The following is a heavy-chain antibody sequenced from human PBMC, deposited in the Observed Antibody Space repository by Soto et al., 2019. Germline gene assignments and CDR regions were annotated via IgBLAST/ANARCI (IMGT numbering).Heavy chain of an antibody. D-gene: IGHD1-26*01. Sequence: EVQLVESGGGLVQPGGSLRLSCAASGFTFRRYWMHWVRQAPGKGLVWVSRINTDGTSTSYADSVKGRFTISRDNXKNTLYVQMNSLRAEDTAVYYCAREIVGATDAFDIWGHGTMVTVSS. CDR1: GFTFRRYW. CDR2: INTDGTST. J-gene: IGHJ3*02. CDR3: AREIVGATDAFDI. V-gene: IGHV3-74*01.